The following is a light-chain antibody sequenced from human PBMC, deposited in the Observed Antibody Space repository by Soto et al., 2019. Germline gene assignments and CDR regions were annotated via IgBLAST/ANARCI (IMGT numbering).Light chain of an antibody. CDR2: GAS. CDR1: QSVSSSY. J-gene: IGKJ2*01. Sequence: EIVLTQSPGTLSLSPEERATLSCRASQSVSSSYLAWYQQKPGQAPRLLIYGASSRATGIPDRFSGSGSGTDFTLTISRLEPEDFAVYHCQQYGRSPYTFGQGTKLEIK. CDR3: QQYGRSPYT. V-gene: IGKV3-20*01.